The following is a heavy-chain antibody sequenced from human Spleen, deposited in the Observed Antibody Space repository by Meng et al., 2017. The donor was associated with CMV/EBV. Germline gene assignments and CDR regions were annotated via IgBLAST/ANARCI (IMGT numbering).Heavy chain of an antibody. J-gene: IGHJ4*02. Sequence: FSSYAMSWVRQAPGKGLEWVSVIYSGGSTTYYADSVKGRFTISRDNSKNTLYLQMNSLRAEDTAVYYCAKGGGYCSGTSCYTYYFDYWGQGTLVTVSS. D-gene: IGHD2-2*02. CDR1: FSSYA. CDR2: IYSGGSTT. V-gene: IGHV3-23*03. CDR3: AKGGGYCSGTSCYTYYFDY.